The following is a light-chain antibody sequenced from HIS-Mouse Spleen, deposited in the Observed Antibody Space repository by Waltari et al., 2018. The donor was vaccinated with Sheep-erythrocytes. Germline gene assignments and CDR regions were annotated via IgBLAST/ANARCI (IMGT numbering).Light chain of an antibody. CDR3: QQYGSSPRNT. CDR1: QSVSSY. CDR2: DAS. V-gene: IGKV3-11*01. Sequence: EIVLTQSPATLSLSPGERATLSCRASQSVSSYLAWYQQKPGQAPRLLIYDASNRATGIPARFSGSGSGTDFTLTISSLEPEDFAVYYCQQYGSSPRNTFGQGTKLEIK. J-gene: IGKJ2*01.